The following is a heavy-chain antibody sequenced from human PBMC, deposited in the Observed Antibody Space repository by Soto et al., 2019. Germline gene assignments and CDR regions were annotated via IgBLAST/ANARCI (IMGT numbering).Heavy chain of an antibody. D-gene: IGHD1-1*01. Sequence: ERQLVESGGGLAQPGGSLRLSCAASGFIFSGSGMHWVRQASGKGLEWVGRIRSKTNNYATTYAPSVQGRFTISRDDSTNTVYLHIDSRKTEDAAVSFCSFAGWCDPRGQGTPVIVSS. J-gene: IGHJ5*02. V-gene: IGHV3-73*01. CDR3: SFAGWCDP. CDR1: GFIFSGSG. CDR2: IRSKTNNYAT.